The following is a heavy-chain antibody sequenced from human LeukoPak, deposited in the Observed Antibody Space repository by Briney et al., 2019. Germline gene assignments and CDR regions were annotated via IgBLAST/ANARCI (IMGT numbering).Heavy chain of an antibody. Sequence: GGSLRFSCAASGFTFSNYWMHWVRQAPGKGLVGVSRINSDGSSTRDADSVKGRFTISRDNAKNTLYLQMNSLRAEDTAVYYCARASSYSSGYDYWGQGTLVTVSS. CDR3: ARASSYSSGYDY. V-gene: IGHV3-74*01. CDR1: GFTFSNYW. CDR2: INSDGSST. J-gene: IGHJ4*02. D-gene: IGHD6-19*01.